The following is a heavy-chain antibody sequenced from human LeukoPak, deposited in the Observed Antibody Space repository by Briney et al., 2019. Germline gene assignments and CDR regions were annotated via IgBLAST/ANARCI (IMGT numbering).Heavy chain of an antibody. CDR1: GFSFDDYA. CDR2: ISYDGSVK. Sequence: GGSLRLSCAASGFSFDDYAMHWVRQAPGKGLEWVAVISYDGSVKYYADSVKGRFTISRDNPKNTLYLQMNSLGAEDTAVYYCAKGRGGDYSYGSYYFDQWGQGTLVTVSS. V-gene: IGHV3-30*18. CDR3: AKGRGGDYSYGSYYFDQ. D-gene: IGHD5-18*01. J-gene: IGHJ4*02.